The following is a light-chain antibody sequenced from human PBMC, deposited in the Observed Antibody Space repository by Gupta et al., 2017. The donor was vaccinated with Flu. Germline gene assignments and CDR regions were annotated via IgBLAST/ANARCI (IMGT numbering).Light chain of an antibody. CDR2: KAS. CDR3: QQDKSYPWT. V-gene: IGKV1-5*03. CDR1: QNIDSW. Sequence: IQITQSPSTLSASLGARVTITCRASQNIDSWLAWFQQRPGKAPSLLIYKASNLQGGVPSRFSGSGSGTEFTLAISSLQPDDLATYYCQQDKSYPWTFGQGTKV. J-gene: IGKJ1*01.